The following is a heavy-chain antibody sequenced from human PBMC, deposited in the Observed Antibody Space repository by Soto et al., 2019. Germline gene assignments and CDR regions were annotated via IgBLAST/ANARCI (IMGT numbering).Heavy chain of an antibody. CDR2: ISYGGSDK. J-gene: IGHJ3*02. CDR1: GFTFSIYD. V-gene: IGHV3-30*18. D-gene: IGHD1-1*01. Sequence: QVQLVESGGGVVQPGRSLRLSCAASGFTFSIYDMQWVRQAPGKGLEWVAFISYGGSDKYYADSVKGRFTISRDNSKNTLYLQLNSLRPEDTAVYYCAKKAATGTTGAAFETWGQGTMVTVSS. CDR3: AKKAATGTTGAAFET.